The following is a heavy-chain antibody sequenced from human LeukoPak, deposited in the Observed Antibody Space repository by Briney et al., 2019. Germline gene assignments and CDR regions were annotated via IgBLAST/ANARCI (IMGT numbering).Heavy chain of an antibody. D-gene: IGHD6-19*01. CDR1: GFTVSDNY. V-gene: IGHV3-66*01. CDR2: VYSGGLT. CDR3: VRDRWPGLGDF. J-gene: IGHJ6*02. Sequence: GGSLRLSCAASGFTVSDNYISWVRQAPGKGLEWVSTVYSGGLTYYADSVKGRFTISRDNSKNTLYLQMSSLRAEDTAVYYCVRDRWPGLGDFWGQGTTVTVSS.